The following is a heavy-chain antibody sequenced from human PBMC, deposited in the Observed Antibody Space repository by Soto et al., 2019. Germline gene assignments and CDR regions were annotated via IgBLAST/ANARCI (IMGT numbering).Heavy chain of an antibody. V-gene: IGHV3-23*01. CDR2: LSVSSDRT. D-gene: IGHD3-3*01. CDR1: GFTFSSYG. J-gene: IGHJ6*02. CDR3: AKSNQIFGVLIDYYYYGMDV. Sequence: EEQLLESGGGLVQPGGSLRVSCAASGFTFSSYGMSWVRQAPGKGPEWVSTLSVSSDRTDYADSVKGRFTISRDNPKNTLYLQMIGLRAEDTAVYYCAKSNQIFGVLIDYYYYGMDVWGQGTTVTVSS.